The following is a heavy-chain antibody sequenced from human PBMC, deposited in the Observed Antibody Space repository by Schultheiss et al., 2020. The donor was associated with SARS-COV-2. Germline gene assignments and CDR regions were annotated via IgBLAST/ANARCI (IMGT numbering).Heavy chain of an antibody. CDR2: IYDSGTV. D-gene: IGHD2-2*03. V-gene: IGHV4-59*12. Sequence: SQTLSLTCSVSGGSIRSYYWSWIRQPPGKGLEWIGYIYDSGTVHYNPSLESRVTISVDTSKNHLSLKLTSVTAADTAVYYCARLGIVVVPAALDVWGQGTTVTVSS. CDR3: ARLGIVVVPAALDV. J-gene: IGHJ6*02. CDR1: GGSIRSYY.